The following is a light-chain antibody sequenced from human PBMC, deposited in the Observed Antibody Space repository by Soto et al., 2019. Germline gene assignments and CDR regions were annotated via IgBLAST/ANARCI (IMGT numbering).Light chain of an antibody. J-gene: IGLJ3*02. V-gene: IGLV2-14*01. Sequence: QSALTQPASVSGSPGQSITISCTGTSSDVGGYNYVSWYQQHPGKAPKLMIYEVSNRPSGVSNRFSGSKSGNTASLTISGXQAEXEXXXYCSSYTSSSSWVFGGGTKVTVL. CDR1: SSDVGGYNY. CDR3: SSYTSSSSWV. CDR2: EVS.